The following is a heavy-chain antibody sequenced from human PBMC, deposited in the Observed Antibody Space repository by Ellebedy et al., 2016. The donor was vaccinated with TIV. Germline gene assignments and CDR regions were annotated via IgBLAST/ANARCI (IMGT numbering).Heavy chain of an antibody. D-gene: IGHD3/OR15-3a*01. Sequence: GESLKISCAASGFTFSTYPMNCVRQAPGTGLEWVPIISANGWTTYYADSVKGRFTISRDNSKNTLFLQMSSLRAEDTAVYFGARRSTDFAFDSWGQGTLVTVSS. J-gene: IGHJ4*02. V-gene: IGHV3-23*01. CDR2: ISANGWTT. CDR3: ARRSTDFAFDS. CDR1: GFTFSTYP.